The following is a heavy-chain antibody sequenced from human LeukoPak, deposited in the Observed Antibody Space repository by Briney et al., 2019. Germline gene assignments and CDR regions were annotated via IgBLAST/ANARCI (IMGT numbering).Heavy chain of an antibody. Sequence: ASVKVSCEASGYTFTSYYMHWVRQAPGQGLEWMGIINPSGGSTSYAQKFQGRVTMTRDTSTSTVYMELSSLRSEDTAVYYCARGIPAEYYYDSSGYYLTLDYWGQGTLVTVSS. J-gene: IGHJ4*02. CDR3: ARGIPAEYYYDSSGYYLTLDY. CDR1: GYTFTSYY. CDR2: INPSGGST. D-gene: IGHD3-22*01. V-gene: IGHV1-46*01.